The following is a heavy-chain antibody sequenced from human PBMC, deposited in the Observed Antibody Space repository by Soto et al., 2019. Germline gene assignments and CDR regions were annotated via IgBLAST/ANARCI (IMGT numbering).Heavy chain of an antibody. CDR3: ARVGYNDYETDY. D-gene: IGHD5-12*01. V-gene: IGHV3-7*05. Sequence: EVQLVESGGGLVQPGGSLRLSCAASGFSFSSYWMTWVRQAPGKGLEWVANINQDASNKNYMDSVKGRLTISRDNAKNSVYLQMNSLRVEDTAVYYCARVGYNDYETDYGGQGTLVTVSS. CDR1: GFSFSSYW. J-gene: IGHJ4*02. CDR2: INQDASNK.